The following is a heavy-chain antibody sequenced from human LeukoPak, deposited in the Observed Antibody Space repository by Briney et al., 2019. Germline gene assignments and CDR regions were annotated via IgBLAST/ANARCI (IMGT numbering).Heavy chain of an antibody. Sequence: GGSLRLSCAASGFTFSSYWMTWVRQAPGKGLEWVANIKQDGSEKYYVDSVKGRFTISRDNAKNSLYLQMNSLRAEDTAVYYCAREKEGYCSRTSCYLDYYYYYMDVWGKGTTVTISS. D-gene: IGHD2-2*01. J-gene: IGHJ6*03. CDR1: GFTFSSYW. CDR3: AREKEGYCSRTSCYLDYYYYYMDV. V-gene: IGHV3-7*01. CDR2: IKQDGSEK.